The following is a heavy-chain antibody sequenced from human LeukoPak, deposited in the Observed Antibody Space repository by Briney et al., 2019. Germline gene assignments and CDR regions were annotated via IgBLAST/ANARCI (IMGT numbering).Heavy chain of an antibody. Sequence: HPGGSLRLSCAASGFTFSTYAMSWVRQAPGKGLEWVSVISGSGAGTYYADSVKGRFTISRDNSKNTLYLQMNSLRADDTAVYYCARDHPIRCSSTSCYPDPGGYYYYGMDVWGQGTTVTVSS. J-gene: IGHJ6*02. D-gene: IGHD2-2*01. CDR3: ARDHPIRCSSTSCYPDPGGYYYYGMDV. V-gene: IGHV3-23*01. CDR1: GFTFSTYA. CDR2: ISGSGAGT.